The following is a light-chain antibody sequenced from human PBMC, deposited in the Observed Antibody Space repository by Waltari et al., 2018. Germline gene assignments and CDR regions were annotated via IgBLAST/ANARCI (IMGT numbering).Light chain of an antibody. Sequence: QSGLTQAPSAAGTPGQRVSISCSGSSSNIGSHYVNWYQHVPGAAPKLLIYGNAQRRSGVPDRFSASKSGTSASLAISGLRSEDEADYYCATRDDSLSAPVFGGGTKVTVL. CDR1: SSNIGSHY. CDR3: ATRDDSLSAPV. CDR2: GNA. V-gene: IGLV1-47*01. J-gene: IGLJ2*01.